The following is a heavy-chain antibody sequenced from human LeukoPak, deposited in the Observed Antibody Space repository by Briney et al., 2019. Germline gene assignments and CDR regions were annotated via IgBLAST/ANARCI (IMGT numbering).Heavy chain of an antibody. CDR1: GYTFTAYY. Sequence: ASVEVSCKTSGYTFTAYYMHWVRQAPGQGLEWMGWINPDSGGTNYAEKFQGRVTMTRDTSVSTAYLELSRLRSDDTAVYYCVPSAASAAVYYFDYWGQGTLVSVSS. CDR2: INPDSGGT. V-gene: IGHV1-2*02. D-gene: IGHD6-13*01. CDR3: VPSAASAAVYYFDY. J-gene: IGHJ4*02.